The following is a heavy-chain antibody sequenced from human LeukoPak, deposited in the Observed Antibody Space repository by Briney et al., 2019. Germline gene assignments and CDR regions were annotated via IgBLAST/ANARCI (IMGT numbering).Heavy chain of an antibody. CDR1: GYTFTGQN. J-gene: IGHJ4*02. D-gene: IGHD3-3*01. Sequence: ASVKVSCKASGYTFTGQNMHWVRQAPGQGLEWMGWINPNSGGTNYAQKFQGRVTMTRDTSTSTAYMELSRLRSDDTAVYYCARDSFPSSGYYNPNYCFDYWGQGTLVTVSS. CDR3: ARDSFPSSGYYNPNYCFDY. CDR2: INPNSGGT. V-gene: IGHV1-2*02.